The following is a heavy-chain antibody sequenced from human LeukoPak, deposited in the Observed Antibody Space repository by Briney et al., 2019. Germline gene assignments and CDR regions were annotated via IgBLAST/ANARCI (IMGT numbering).Heavy chain of an antibody. Sequence: SRVTISVDTSKNQFSLRLSSVTAADTAVYYCARGAYCGGDCYSYLDYWGQGTLVTVSS. V-gene: IGHV4-34*01. J-gene: IGHJ4*02. D-gene: IGHD2-21*02. CDR3: ARGAYCGGDCYSYLDY.